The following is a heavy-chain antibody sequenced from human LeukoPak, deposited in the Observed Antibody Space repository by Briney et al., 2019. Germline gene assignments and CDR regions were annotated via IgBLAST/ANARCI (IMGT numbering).Heavy chain of an antibody. D-gene: IGHD6-19*01. CDR1: GGSISSSSYY. Sequence: SQTLSLTCTVSGGSISSSSYYWGWIRQPPGKGLEWIGSIYYSGSTYYNPSLKSRVTISVDTSKNQFSLELSSVTAADTAVYYCARAVAEGGLFDPWGQGTLVTVSS. V-gene: IGHV4-39*07. CDR3: ARAVAEGGLFDP. J-gene: IGHJ5*02. CDR2: IYYSGST.